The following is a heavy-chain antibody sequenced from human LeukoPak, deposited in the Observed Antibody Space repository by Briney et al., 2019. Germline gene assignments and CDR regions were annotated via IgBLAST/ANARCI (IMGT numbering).Heavy chain of an antibody. CDR2: IYYSGST. V-gene: IGHV4-61*05. J-gene: IGHJ4*02. D-gene: IGHD3-16*01. CDR3: ARIWDRSFDY. CDR1: GGSISSSSYY. Sequence: SETLSLTCTVSGGSISSSSYYWGWIRQPPGTGLEWIGYIYYSGSTNYNPSLKSRVTISVDTSKNQFSLKLSSVTAADTAVYYCARIWDRSFDYWGQGTLVTVSS.